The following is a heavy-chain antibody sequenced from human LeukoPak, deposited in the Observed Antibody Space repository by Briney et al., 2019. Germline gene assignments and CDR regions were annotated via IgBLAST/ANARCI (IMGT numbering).Heavy chain of an antibody. CDR1: GGSFSGYY. CDR3: ARDGLGFDTSGFSR. V-gene: IGHV4-34*01. Sequence: SETLSLTCAVYGGSFSGYYWSWIRQPPGKGLEWIGEINHSGSTYYNPSLQSRVTISLDTSKNQFSLKLRSLTAADTAVYFCARDGLGFDTSGFSRWGQGTLVTVSS. J-gene: IGHJ4*02. D-gene: IGHD3-3*01. CDR2: INHSGST.